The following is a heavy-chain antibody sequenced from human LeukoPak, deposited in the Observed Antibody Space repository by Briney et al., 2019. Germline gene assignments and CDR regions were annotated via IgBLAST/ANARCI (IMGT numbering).Heavy chain of an antibody. CDR2: ISYDGSNK. D-gene: IGHD3-22*01. CDR3: ARSNYDSSGYRSGYSHGYAFDV. V-gene: IGHV3-30-3*01. J-gene: IGHJ3*01. CDR1: GFTFSSYA. Sequence: GGSLRLSCAASGFTFSSYAMHWVRQAPGKGLERVAVISYDGSNKYYADSVKGRFTISRDNSKNTLYLQMNSLRAEDTAVYYCARSNYDSSGYRSGYSHGYAFDVWGQGTMVTVSS.